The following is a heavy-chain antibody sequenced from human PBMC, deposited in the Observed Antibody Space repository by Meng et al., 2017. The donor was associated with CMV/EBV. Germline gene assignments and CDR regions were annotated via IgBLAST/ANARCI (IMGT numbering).Heavy chain of an antibody. V-gene: IGHV3-30*04. CDR1: GFTFSSYA. J-gene: IGHJ3*02. D-gene: IGHD1-7*01. CDR2: ISYDGSNK. CDR3: AREFFNWNYSVVAFDI. Sequence: GESLKISCAASGFTFSSYAMHWVRQAPGKGLEWVAVISYDGSNKYYADSVKGRFTISGDNSKNTLYLQMNSLRAEDTAVYYCAREFFNWNYSVVAFDIWGQGTMVTVSS.